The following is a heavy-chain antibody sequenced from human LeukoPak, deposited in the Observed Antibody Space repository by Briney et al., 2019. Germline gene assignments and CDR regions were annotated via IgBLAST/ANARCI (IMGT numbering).Heavy chain of an antibody. CDR1: EDIFTNYW. V-gene: IGHV5-51*01. CDR2: IYPGDSDT. Sequence: GESLQISCQGSEDIFTNYWICGVRHLPGKGLEWMGIIYPGDSDTRYNPSFQGQVTISADKSISTAYLQWSSLKASDTAMYYCARRRLRDYYFEYWGQGTLVTVSS. CDR3: ARRRLRDYYFEY. J-gene: IGHJ4*02. D-gene: IGHD5-12*01.